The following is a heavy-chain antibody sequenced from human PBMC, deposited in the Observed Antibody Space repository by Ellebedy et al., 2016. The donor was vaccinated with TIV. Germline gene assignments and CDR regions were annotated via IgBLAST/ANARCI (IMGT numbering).Heavy chain of an antibody. V-gene: IGHV3-66*01. D-gene: IGHD2-15*01. CDR1: GFTVSNNY. Sequence: PGGSLRLSFAASGFTVSNNYMSWVRQAPGKGLEWVSLIYSGVSTCYAASVKGRFTVSRDGSTNTLYLQMNGLRAEDTAVYYCAKRSVVVADTGLLYWGQGALVTVSS. J-gene: IGHJ4*02. CDR2: IYSGVST. CDR3: AKRSVVVADTGLLY.